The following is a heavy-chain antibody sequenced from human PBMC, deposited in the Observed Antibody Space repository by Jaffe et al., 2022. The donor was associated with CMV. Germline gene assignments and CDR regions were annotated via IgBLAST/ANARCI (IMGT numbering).Heavy chain of an antibody. J-gene: IGHJ4*02. D-gene: IGHD4-17*01. CDR2: IKQDGSEK. CDR1: GFTFSSYW. CDR3: ARDQDYGDYPVDY. V-gene: IGHV3-7*01. Sequence: EVQLVESGGGLVQPGGSLRLSCAASGFTFSSYWMSWVRQAPGKGLEWVANIKQDGSEKYYVDSVKGRFTISRDNAKNSLYLQMNSLRAEDTAVYYCARDQDYGDYPVDYWGQGTLVTVSS.